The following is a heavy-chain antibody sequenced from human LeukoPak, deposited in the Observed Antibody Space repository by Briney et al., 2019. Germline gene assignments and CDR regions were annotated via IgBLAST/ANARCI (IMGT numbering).Heavy chain of an antibody. J-gene: IGHJ5*02. Sequence: PGGSLRLSCAGSGFQFNTYWISWIRQAPGKGLQWLGNIKEDGSETYYVGSLKGRLTISRDNAKNSSFLEMSSLGAEDTAVYYCARDVGRFCTRGSCFSDAWGQGTLVTVSS. D-gene: IGHD2-15*01. V-gene: IGHV3-7*05. CDR2: IKEDGSET. CDR1: GFQFNTYW. CDR3: ARDVGRFCTRGSCFSDA.